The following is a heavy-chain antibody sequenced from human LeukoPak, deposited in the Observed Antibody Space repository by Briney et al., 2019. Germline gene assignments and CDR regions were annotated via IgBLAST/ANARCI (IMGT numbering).Heavy chain of an antibody. CDR3: ARVATTTNPPQRPFDY. D-gene: IGHD5-12*01. CDR1: GYSISSGYC. J-gene: IGHJ4*02. CDR2: IYHSGST. V-gene: IGHV4-38-2*01. Sequence: PSETLSLTCAVSGYSISSGYCWGWIRQPPGKGLEWIGSIYHSGSTYYNPSLKSRVTISVGTSKNQFSLKLSSVTAADTAVYYCARVATTTNPPQRPFDYWGQGTLVTVSS.